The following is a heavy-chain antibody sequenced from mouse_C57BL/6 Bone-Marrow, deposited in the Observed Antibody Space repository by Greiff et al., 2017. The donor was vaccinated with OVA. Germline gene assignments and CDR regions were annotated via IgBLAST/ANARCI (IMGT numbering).Heavy chain of an antibody. V-gene: IGHV14-4*01. CDR3: TRDYDSFDY. CDR1: GFNIKDDY. Sequence: EVKLVESGAELVRPGASVKLSCTASGFNIKDDYMHWVKQRPEQGLEWIGWIDPENGDTEYASKFQGKATITADTSSNTAYLQLSSLTSEDTAVYYCTRDYDSFDYWGQGTTLTVSS. D-gene: IGHD2-4*01. J-gene: IGHJ2*01. CDR2: IDPENGDT.